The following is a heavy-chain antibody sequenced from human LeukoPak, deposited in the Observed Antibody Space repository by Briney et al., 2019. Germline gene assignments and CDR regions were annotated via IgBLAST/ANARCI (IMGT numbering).Heavy chain of an antibody. D-gene: IGHD1-1*01. CDR3: ARLVYNTYTNNWRFDY. CDR2: ISSSGST. CDR1: GVSIGSYY. V-gene: IGHV4-4*08. J-gene: IGHJ4*02. Sequence: PSETLSLTCTVSGVSIGSYYWSWIRQPPGKGLEYIGYISSSGSTNFHTSLESRVTISKDMSKNQFSLKLSSVTAADTSLYFCARLVYNTYTNNWRFDYWGRGTLVTISS.